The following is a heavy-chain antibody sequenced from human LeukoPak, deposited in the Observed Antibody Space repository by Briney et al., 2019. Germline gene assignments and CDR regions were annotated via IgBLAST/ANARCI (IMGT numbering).Heavy chain of an antibody. D-gene: IGHD3-10*01. Sequence: QPGGSLRLSYAASGFTFSSYWMHWVRQAPRKGLVWVSRINSDGSSTSYADSVKGRFTISRDNAKNTLYLQMNSLRAEDTAVYYCAKGGTHYYGSGEGVDYWGQGTLVTVSS. CDR1: GFTFSSYW. CDR3: AKGGTHYYGSGEGVDY. CDR2: INSDGSST. J-gene: IGHJ4*02. V-gene: IGHV3-74*01.